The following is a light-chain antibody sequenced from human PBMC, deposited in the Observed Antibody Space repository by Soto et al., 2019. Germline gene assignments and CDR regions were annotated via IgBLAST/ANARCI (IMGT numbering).Light chain of an antibody. V-gene: IGLV2-14*01. CDR1: SSDVGAYNY. CDR2: HVT. Sequence: QSALTQPASVSGSLGQSITISCSGTSSDVGAYNYLSWYQQDPGKAPKLMIYHVTDRPSGVSNRFSGSNSGNTASLTISGLQAEDEADYYCCSYTTSNTFVFGTGTKVTVL. J-gene: IGLJ1*01. CDR3: CSYTTSNTFV.